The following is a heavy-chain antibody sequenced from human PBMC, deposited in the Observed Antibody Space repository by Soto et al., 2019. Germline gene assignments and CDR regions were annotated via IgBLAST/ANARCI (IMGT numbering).Heavy chain of an antibody. Sequence: PSETLSLTCTVSGASISGSYGSWIRRPPGKGLEWIGYIYHSGSTKYNPSLKSRVTISVDTSKNQFSVKLSSVTAADTAVYYCARQMVRGVSPGLVDYWGQGTLVTVSS. CDR3: ARQMVRGVSPGLVDY. J-gene: IGHJ4*02. D-gene: IGHD3-10*01. CDR2: IYHSGST. CDR1: GASISGSY. V-gene: IGHV4-59*08.